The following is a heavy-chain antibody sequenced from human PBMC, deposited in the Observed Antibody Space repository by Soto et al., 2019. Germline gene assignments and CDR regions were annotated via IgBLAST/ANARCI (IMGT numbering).Heavy chain of an antibody. V-gene: IGHV3-72*01. CDR3: ARGSSRNQDRYYNYALDV. J-gene: IGHJ6*02. D-gene: IGHD6-13*01. CDR2: TRNKANSYTT. Sequence: RRLSCGASGFTFSDHYMDWVHQAPGQGLEWVGRTRNKANSYTTEYAASVKGRFTVSRDDSKYSLYLQMNSLQTEDTADYYCARGSSRNQDRYYNYALDVWGQGTTVSVSS. CDR1: GFTFSDHY.